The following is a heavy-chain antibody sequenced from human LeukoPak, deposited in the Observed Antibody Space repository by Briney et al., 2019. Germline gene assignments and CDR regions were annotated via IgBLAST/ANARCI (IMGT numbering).Heavy chain of an antibody. V-gene: IGHV4-34*01. CDR2: INHSGST. CDR3: ARSMGGDSVAGTRNNWFDP. Sequence: PSETLSLTCAVYGGSFSGYYWSWIRQPPGKGLEWIGEINHSGSTNYNPSLKSRVTISVDTSKNQFSLKLSSVTAADTAVYYCARSMGGDSVAGTRNNWFDPWGQGTLVTVSS. CDR1: GGSFSGYY. D-gene: IGHD6-19*01. J-gene: IGHJ5*02.